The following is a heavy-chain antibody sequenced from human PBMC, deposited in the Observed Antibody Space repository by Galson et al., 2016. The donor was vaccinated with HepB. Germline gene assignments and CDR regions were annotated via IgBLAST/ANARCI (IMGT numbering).Heavy chain of an antibody. J-gene: IGHJ6*02. CDR2: KSYSGST. Sequence: ATLSLSCPVSGGSISSYYWNWIRQPPGKGLEWIGYKSYSGSTNYKPSLKSRLTISVDTSENQFSLKLNSVTAADTAVYYCARGCLITIFGAEMGMDVWGQGTAVTVSS. D-gene: IGHD3-3*01. V-gene: IGHV4-59*12. CDR3: ARGCLITIFGAEMGMDV. CDR1: GGSISSYY.